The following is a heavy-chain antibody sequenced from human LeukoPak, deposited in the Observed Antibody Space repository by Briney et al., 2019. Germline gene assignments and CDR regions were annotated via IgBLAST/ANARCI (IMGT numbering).Heavy chain of an antibody. CDR1: GGTFGSYG. D-gene: IGHD3-22*01. Sequence: ASVTVSCKXSGGTFGSYGISWLRQAPGQGLEWMGGITPMFGAPKYAQKFQDRVAITTDVSTSTAYMELSRLRSEDTAVYYCAREITVIRGSRDAFNIWGQGTMVTVSS. CDR2: ITPMFGAP. J-gene: IGHJ3*02. CDR3: AREITVIRGSRDAFNI. V-gene: IGHV1-69*05.